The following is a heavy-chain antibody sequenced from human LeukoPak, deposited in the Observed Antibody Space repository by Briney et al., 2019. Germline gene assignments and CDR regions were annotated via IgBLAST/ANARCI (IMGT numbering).Heavy chain of an antibody. CDR2: IYYSGST. CDR3: ARRGLAVAGTSAFDI. V-gene: IGHV4-39*01. CDR1: GDSISSSGYY. D-gene: IGHD6-19*01. Sequence: SETLSLTCTVSGDSISSSGYYWGWIRQPPGKGLEWIGSIYYSGSTYYNPSLKSRVTISVDTSKNQFSLKLSSVTAADTAVYYCARRGLAVAGTSAFDIWGQGTMVTVSS. J-gene: IGHJ3*02.